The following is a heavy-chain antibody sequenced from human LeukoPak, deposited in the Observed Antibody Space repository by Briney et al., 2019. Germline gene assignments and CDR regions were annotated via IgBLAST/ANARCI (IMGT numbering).Heavy chain of an antibody. Sequence: WGSLRLSCAASALTFSRYGMHWVRQAPGKGLEWVAFIRYDGSNKYYADSVKGRFTISRDNSKNALYLQMNSLRAEDTAVYYCAKDFHSSSWYVYYYYGMDVWGQGTTVTVSS. J-gene: IGHJ6*02. CDR2: IRYDGSNK. CDR1: ALTFSRYG. D-gene: IGHD6-13*01. CDR3: AKDFHSSSWYVYYYYGMDV. V-gene: IGHV3-30*02.